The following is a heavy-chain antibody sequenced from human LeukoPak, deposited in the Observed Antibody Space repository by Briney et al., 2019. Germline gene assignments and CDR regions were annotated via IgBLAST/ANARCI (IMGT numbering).Heavy chain of an antibody. D-gene: IGHD5-24*01. V-gene: IGHV1-2*02. CDR1: GYTFTGYY. CDR2: INPNSGGT. J-gene: IGHJ4*02. Sequence: ASVKVSCKASGYTFTGYYMHWVRQAPGQGLEWMGWINPNSGGTNYAQKFQGRVTMTRDTSISTAYMELSRLRSDDTAVYYCARDHRRDGYNCAFDYWAREPWSPSPQ. CDR3: ARDHRRDGYNCAFDY.